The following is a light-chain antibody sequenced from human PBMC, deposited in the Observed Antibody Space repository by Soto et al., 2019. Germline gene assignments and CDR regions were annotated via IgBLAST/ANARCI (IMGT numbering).Light chain of an antibody. CDR3: AQGLATPFT. CDR2: LGS. V-gene: IGKV2-28*01. Sequence: EIVLTHSPLSLPVTPGEPASISCRSSQNLLHSNGYNYLNWYLQKPGQSPQLLIYLGSNRASGVPDRFSGSGSGTDFTLTINRVEAEDVGLYFCAQGLATPFTFGGGTKVEIK. CDR1: QNLLHSNGYNY. J-gene: IGKJ4*01.